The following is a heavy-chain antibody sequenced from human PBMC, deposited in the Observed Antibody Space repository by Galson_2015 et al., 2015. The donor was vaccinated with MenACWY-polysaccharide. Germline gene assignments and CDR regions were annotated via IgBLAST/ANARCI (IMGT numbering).Heavy chain of an antibody. CDR2: TYYRSKWYK. J-gene: IGHJ4*02. D-gene: IGHD6-19*01. CDR3: ASQGIAVAGVIDY. CDR1: GDSVSSNSAA. V-gene: IGHV6-1*01. Sequence: CAISGDSVSSNSAAWNWIRQSPSRGLEWLGRTYYRSKWYKYYALSVKSRMTINVDTAKNQFSLQLNSVTPEDTAMCYCASQGIAVAGVIDYWGQGTLVTVSS.